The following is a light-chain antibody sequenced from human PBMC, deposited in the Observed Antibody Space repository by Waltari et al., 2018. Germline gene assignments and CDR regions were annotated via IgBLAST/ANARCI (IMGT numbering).Light chain of an antibody. V-gene: IGLV2-14*03. Sequence: QSALTQPASVSGSPGQSITISCTGTRRDVGGYNYVSWYQQHPGKAPKLLIYDVIYRPSGVSDRFSGSKSGNTASLIISGLQADDEADYYCSSYISSSTPYVFGTGTKVTVL. CDR2: DVI. J-gene: IGLJ1*01. CDR3: SSYISSSTPYV. CDR1: RRDVGGYNY.